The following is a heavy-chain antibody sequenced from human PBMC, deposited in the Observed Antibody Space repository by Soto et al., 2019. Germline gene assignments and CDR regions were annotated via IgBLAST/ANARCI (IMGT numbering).Heavy chain of an antibody. J-gene: IGHJ6*02. Sequence: NPSETLSLTCTVSGGSISSGGYYWSWIRQHPGKGLEWIGYIYYSGSTYYNPSLKSRVTISVDTSKNQFSLKLSSVTAADTAVYYCARDGRGSGWPYYYGMDVWGQGTTVTVSS. CDR3: ARDGRGSGWPYYYGMDV. D-gene: IGHD6-19*01. CDR1: GGSISSGGYY. CDR2: IYYSGST. V-gene: IGHV4-31*03.